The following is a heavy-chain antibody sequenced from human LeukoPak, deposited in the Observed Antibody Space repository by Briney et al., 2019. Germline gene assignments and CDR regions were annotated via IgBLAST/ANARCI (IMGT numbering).Heavy chain of an antibody. D-gene: IGHD6-13*01. J-gene: IGHJ4*02. Sequence: GASVKVSCKASGYTFTTYGISWVRQAPGQELEWMGWSCAYNGKTTYAQKFQGRVTMTTDTSTTTAYMELRSLRSDDTAVYYCARDGTSSWYVYWGQGTLVTVSS. CDR3: ARDGTSSWYVY. CDR1: GYTFTTYG. V-gene: IGHV1-18*01. CDR2: SCAYNGKT.